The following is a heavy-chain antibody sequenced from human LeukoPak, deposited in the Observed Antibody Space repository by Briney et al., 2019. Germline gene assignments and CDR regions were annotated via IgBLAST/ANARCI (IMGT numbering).Heavy chain of an antibody. V-gene: IGHV4-30-2*01. CDR3: ASTRFLERARSYYFDY. D-gene: IGHD3-3*01. CDR2: IYHSGST. J-gene: IGHJ4*02. Sequence: SQTLSLTCTVSGGSINSGGYSWSWIRQPPGKGLEWIGYIYHSGSTYYNPSLKSRVTISVDTSKNQFSLKLSSVTAADTAVYYCASTRFLERARSYYFDYWGQGTLVTVSS. CDR1: GGSINSGGYS.